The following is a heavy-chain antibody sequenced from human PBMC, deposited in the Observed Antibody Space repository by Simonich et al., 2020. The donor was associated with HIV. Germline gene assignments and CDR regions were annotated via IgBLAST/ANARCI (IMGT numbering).Heavy chain of an antibody. CDR1: GGSFSGYY. Sequence: QVKLQQWGAGLLKPSETLSLTCAVYGGSFSGYYWSWIRQSPGKGLEWIGDIDDSGSPNYSPSLKSRVTISLDTSKNQFSLKLSSVTAADTAVYYCARHSGYADAFDIWGQGTMITVSS. J-gene: IGHJ3*02. CDR2: IDDSGSP. D-gene: IGHD5-12*01. CDR3: ARHSGYADAFDI. V-gene: IGHV4-34*01.